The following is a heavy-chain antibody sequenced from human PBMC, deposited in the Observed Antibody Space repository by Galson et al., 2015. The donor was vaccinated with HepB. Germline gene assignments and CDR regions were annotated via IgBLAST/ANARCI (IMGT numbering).Heavy chain of an antibody. CDR3: MREPYSGTYYFDY. CDR2: INSNVGTT. Sequence: SVKVSCKASGYTFTSHLMHWVRQAPGQGLEWMGIINSNVGTTKYAQEFQDRVTMTRDTSTSTVFMELSSLKSEDTAVYYCMREPYSGTYYFDYWGQGTLGTVAS. J-gene: IGHJ4*02. D-gene: IGHD1-26*01. V-gene: IGHV1-46*01. CDR1: GYTFTSHL.